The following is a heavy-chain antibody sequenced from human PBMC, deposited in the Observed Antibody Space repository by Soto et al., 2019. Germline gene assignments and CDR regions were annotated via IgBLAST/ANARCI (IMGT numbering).Heavy chain of an antibody. J-gene: IGHJ4*02. Sequence: EVQLLESGGGLVQPGGSLRLSCAASGLTFSSYAMSWVRQAPGKGLEWVSVINPGGDYTNYADSVKGRFTISRDNFKNTLFLQMNNLRAEDTAVYYCAKDRGDAYWGQGTLGTVSS. D-gene: IGHD4-17*01. CDR2: INPGGDYT. V-gene: IGHV3-23*01. CDR3: AKDRGDAY. CDR1: GLTFSSYA.